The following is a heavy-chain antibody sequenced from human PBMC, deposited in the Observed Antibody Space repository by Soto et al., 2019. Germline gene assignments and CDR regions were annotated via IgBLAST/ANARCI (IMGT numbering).Heavy chain of an antibody. CDR1: GVSISSYY. Sequence: PSETLSLTCTVSGVSISSYYWSWIRQPPGKGLEWIGYIYYSGSTNYNPSLKSRDTISVDTSKNQFSLNLSSVTAADTAVYYCARHLDYHYGMDVWGQGTTVTVSS. CDR2: IYYSGST. V-gene: IGHV4-59*01. J-gene: IGHJ6*02. CDR3: ARHLDYHYGMDV.